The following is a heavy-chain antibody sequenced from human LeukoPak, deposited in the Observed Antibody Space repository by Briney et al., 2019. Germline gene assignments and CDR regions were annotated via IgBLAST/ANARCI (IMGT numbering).Heavy chain of an antibody. V-gene: IGHV1-2*02. J-gene: IGHJ5*02. CDR1: GYTFTGYY. CDR2: INPNSGGT. Sequence: ASVKVSCKASGYTFTGYYMHWVRQAPGQGLEWMGWINPNSGGTNYAQKLQGRVTMTRDTSISTAYMELSRLRSDDTAVYYCARGPLRATYNWFDPWGQGTLVTVSS. CDR3: ARGPLRATYNWFDP.